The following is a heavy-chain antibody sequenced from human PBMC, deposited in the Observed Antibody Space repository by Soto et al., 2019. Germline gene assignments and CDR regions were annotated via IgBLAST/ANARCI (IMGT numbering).Heavy chain of an antibody. D-gene: IGHD3-10*01. J-gene: IGHJ6*02. V-gene: IGHV4-30-4*01. CDR2: IYYSART. Sequence: QVQLQESGPGLVKPSQTLSLTCTVSGGSISSGDYYWSWISQPPGKGLEWIGYIYYSARTYYNPSLKSRVTISVDTSKNQFSLKLSSVTAAYTAVYYCALDYYGSGNRGDVWGQGTTVTVSS. CDR1: GGSISSGDYY. CDR3: ALDYYGSGNRGDV.